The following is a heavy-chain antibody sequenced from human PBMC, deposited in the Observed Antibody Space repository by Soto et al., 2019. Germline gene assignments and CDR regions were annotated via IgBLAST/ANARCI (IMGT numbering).Heavy chain of an antibody. J-gene: IGHJ4*02. CDR2: IYWNDDK. CDR3: AHSPWGAAPDS. Sequence: QITWKESGPPLVKPTQTLTLTCSSSGFSLSARGGGVGWIRQPPGKDLEWLALIYWNDDKRYSPYLQSRLTIHKTASKNQVVLSMTNVDPADTATYYCAHSPWGAAPDSWGQGPLVTVSS. V-gene: IGHV2-5*01. D-gene: IGHD3-16*01. CDR1: GFSLSARGGG.